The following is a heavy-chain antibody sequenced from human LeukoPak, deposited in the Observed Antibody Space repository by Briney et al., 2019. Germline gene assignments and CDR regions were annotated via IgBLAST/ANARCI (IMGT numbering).Heavy chain of an antibody. CDR1: GGSISSGGYY. D-gene: IGHD2-15*01. V-gene: IGHV4-39*07. CDR2: INHSGST. CDR3: ARGLGYCSGGSCYTFDY. J-gene: IGHJ4*02. Sequence: SETLSLTCTVSGGSISSGGYYWSWIRQPPGKGLEWIGEINHSGSTNYNPSLKSRVTISVDTSKNQFSLKLSSVTAADTAVYYCARGLGYCSGGSCYTFDYWGQGTLVTVSS.